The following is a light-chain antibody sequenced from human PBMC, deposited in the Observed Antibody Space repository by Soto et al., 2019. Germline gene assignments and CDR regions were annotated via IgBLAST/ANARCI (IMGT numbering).Light chain of an antibody. CDR1: SSDVGGYNY. J-gene: IGLJ1*01. V-gene: IGLV2-14*01. CDR2: EVS. Sequence: QSALTQPASVSGSPGQSITISCTGTSSDVGGYNYVSWYQQHPGKAPKVMIFEVSNRPSGVSTRFSGSKSGNTASLTISGLQAEEEADYYCSSYTSSSSYVFGPGTKVTVL. CDR3: SSYTSSSSYV.